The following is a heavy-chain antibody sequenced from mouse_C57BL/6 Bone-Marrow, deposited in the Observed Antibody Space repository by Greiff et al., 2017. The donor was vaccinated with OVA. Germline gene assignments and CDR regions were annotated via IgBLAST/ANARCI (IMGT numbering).Heavy chain of an antibody. CDR2: IWWDDDK. D-gene: IGHD2-3*01. V-gene: IGHV8-8*01. J-gene: IGHJ4*01. Sequence: TLKESGPGILQPSQTLSLTCSFSGFSLSTFGMGVGWIRQPSGKGLEWLAHIWWDDDKYYNPALKSRLTISKDNSKNQVFIKIAKVDNAVTSIYYCARDGFPLAMDYWGQGTSVTVSS. CDR1: GFSLSTFGMG. CDR3: ARDGFPLAMDY.